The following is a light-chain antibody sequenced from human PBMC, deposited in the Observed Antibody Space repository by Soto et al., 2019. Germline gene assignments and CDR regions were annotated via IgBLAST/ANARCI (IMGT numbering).Light chain of an antibody. CDR3: QQFSSSPLT. J-gene: IGKJ4*01. CDR1: QSVSSN. V-gene: IGKV3-15*01. Sequence: EIVMTQSPATLSVSPGERATLSCRASQSVSSNLAWYQQKPVQAPRLLIFGASTRATGIPDRFSGSGSGTDFTLTISRLEPEDFAVYFCQQFSSSPLTFGGGTKVAI. CDR2: GAS.